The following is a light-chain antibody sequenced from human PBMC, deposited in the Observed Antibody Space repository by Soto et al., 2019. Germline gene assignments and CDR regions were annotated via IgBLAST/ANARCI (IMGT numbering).Light chain of an antibody. CDR2: GAS. Sequence: TQSPGTLSLSPGERAALSCWASQSVSNRYLAWYQQKPGQAPRILIYGASSRATGIPDRCSGGGSGTDFTLTISRLEPEDVAVYYCQQYDSSWTLGQGTKVDIK. CDR1: QSVSNRY. CDR3: QQYDSSWT. J-gene: IGKJ1*01. V-gene: IGKV3-20*01.